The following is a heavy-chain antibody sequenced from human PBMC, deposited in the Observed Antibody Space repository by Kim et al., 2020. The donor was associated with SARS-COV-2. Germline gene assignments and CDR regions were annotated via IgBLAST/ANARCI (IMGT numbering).Heavy chain of an antibody. CDR3: ARESDYVWGSYPDY. CDR1: GFTFSSYW. Sequence: GGSLRLSCAASGFTFSSYWMSWVRQAPGKVLEWVANIKQDGSEKYYVDSVKGRFTISRDNAKNSLYLQMNSLRAEDTAVYYCARESDYVWGSYPDYWGQGTLVTVSS. J-gene: IGHJ4*02. CDR2: IKQDGSEK. V-gene: IGHV3-7*01. D-gene: IGHD3-16*01.